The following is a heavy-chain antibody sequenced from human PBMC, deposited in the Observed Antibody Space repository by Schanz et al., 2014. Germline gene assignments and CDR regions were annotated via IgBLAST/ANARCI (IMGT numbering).Heavy chain of an antibody. CDR3: VPMSIAAH. Sequence: QVQLVESGGGVAQPGRSLRLSCAASGFTFSSYGMHWVRQAPGKGLEWVAVILYDGSNKYYADSVKGRFTISRDNAKNSLYLQMNSLRAEDTAVYYCVPMSIAAHWGQGTLVTVSS. D-gene: IGHD6-6*01. CDR2: ILYDGSNK. J-gene: IGHJ4*02. CDR1: GFTFSSYG. V-gene: IGHV3-30*03.